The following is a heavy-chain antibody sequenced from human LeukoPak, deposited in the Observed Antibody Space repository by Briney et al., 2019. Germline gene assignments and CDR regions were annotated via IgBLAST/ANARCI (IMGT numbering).Heavy chain of an antibody. Sequence: PSETLSLTCAVYGGSFSGYYWSWIRQPPGKGLEWIGEINHSGSTNYNSSLKSRVTISVDTSENQFSLKLSSVTAADTAVYYCARESGYDFWSGYASFDYWGQGTLVTVSS. CDR2: INHSGST. CDR1: GGSFSGYY. D-gene: IGHD3-3*01. CDR3: ARESGYDFWSGYASFDY. J-gene: IGHJ4*02. V-gene: IGHV4-34*01.